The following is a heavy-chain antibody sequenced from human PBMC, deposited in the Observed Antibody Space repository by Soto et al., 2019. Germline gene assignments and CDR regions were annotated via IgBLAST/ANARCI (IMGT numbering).Heavy chain of an antibody. Sequence: PLSLTCTVSGGSISSGDYYWSWIRQPPGKGLEWIGYIYYSGSTYYNPSLKSRVTISVDTSKNQFSLKLSSVTAADTAVYYCAREDYTAANFDYWGQGTLVTVSS. V-gene: IGHV4-30-4*01. J-gene: IGHJ4*02. CDR3: AREDYTAANFDY. CDR1: GGSISSGDYY. CDR2: IYYSGST. D-gene: IGHD2-2*01.